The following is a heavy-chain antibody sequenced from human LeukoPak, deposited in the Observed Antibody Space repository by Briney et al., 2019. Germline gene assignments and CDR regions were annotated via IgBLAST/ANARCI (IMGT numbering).Heavy chain of an antibody. CDR2: IYSGGST. D-gene: IGHD3-16*01. CDR3: ARDTDSRYDYVWGSSPGPNDAFDI. J-gene: IGHJ3*02. V-gene: IGHV3-53*01. CDR1: GFTVSSNY. Sequence: GGSLRLSCAASGFTVSSNYMSWVRQAPGKGLEWVSVIYSGGSTYYADSVKGRFTISRDNSKNTLYLQMNSLRAEDTAVYYCARDTDSRYDYVWGSSPGPNDAFDIWGQGTMVTVSS.